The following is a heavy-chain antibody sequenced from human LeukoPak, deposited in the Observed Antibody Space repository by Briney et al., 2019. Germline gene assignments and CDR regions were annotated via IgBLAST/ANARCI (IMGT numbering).Heavy chain of an antibody. J-gene: IGHJ4*02. CDR2: IRYDGSNK. V-gene: IGHV3-30*02. CDR3: AKQGLVPATAGD. Sequence: GGSLRLSCAASGFTFSSYGMHWVRQAPGKGLEWVAFIRYDGSNKYYADSVKGRFTTSRDNSKNTLYLQMNSLRAEDTAVYYCAKQGLVPATAGDWGQGTLVTVSS. D-gene: IGHD2-2*01. CDR1: GFTFSSYG.